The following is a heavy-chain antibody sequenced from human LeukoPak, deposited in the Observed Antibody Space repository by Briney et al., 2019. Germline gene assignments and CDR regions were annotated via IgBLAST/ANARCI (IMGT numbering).Heavy chain of an antibody. CDR3: AKSKVVAATMGRFDY. D-gene: IGHD2-15*01. Sequence: PGGSLRLSCAASGFTFSSYSMNWVRQAPGKGLEWVSVISGSDGSTYYADSVKGRVTISRDNSKNTLYLQMISLRAEDTAVYYCAKSKVVAATMGRFDYWGQGTLVTVSS. J-gene: IGHJ4*02. CDR2: ISGSDGST. CDR1: GFTFSSYS. V-gene: IGHV3-23*01.